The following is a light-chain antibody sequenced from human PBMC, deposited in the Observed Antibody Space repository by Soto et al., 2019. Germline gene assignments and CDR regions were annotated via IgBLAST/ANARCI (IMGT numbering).Light chain of an antibody. Sequence: QSALTQPRSVSGSPGQSVTLSCTGTSSDVGGYNYVSWYQQHPGKAPKLMIDDVNKRPSGVPDRFSGSRSGNTASLTISGLQAEDEADYYCQAYDYSLTAFVFGGGTKLTVL. J-gene: IGLJ3*02. CDR1: SSDVGGYNY. V-gene: IGLV2-11*01. CDR2: DVN. CDR3: QAYDYSLTAFV.